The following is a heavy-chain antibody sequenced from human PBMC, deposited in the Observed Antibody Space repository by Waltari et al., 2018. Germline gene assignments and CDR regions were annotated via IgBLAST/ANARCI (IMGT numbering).Heavy chain of an antibody. D-gene: IGHD5-12*01. CDR2: ISSSSSTK. CDR3: ARGSRPVDIVA. J-gene: IGHJ5*02. CDR1: GFTFSSYS. V-gene: IGHV3-48*01. Sequence: EVQLVESGGGLVQPGGSLRLSCAASGFTFSSYSMNWVRQAPGKGLEWVSYISSSSSTKYYADSVKGRFTISRDNAKNSLYLQMNSLRAEDTAVYYCARGSRPVDIVAWGQGTLVTVSS.